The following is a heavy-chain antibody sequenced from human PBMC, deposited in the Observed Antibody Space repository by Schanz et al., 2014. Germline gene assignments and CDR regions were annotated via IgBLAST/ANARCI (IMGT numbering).Heavy chain of an antibody. D-gene: IGHD2-8*01. J-gene: IGHJ3*01. V-gene: IGHV1-18*01. CDR2: ISVYYGNT. CDR1: GYTLTNFD. Sequence: QVQLVQSGSELKKPGASVKVSCKASGYTLTNFDINWVRQAPGQGLEWMGWISVYYGNTEYAQRLQDRVTMTTDTSTNTAYMDLRSLKSDDTAVYYCARNVLGTGRAFDLWGQGTLVTVSS. CDR3: ARNVLGTGRAFDL.